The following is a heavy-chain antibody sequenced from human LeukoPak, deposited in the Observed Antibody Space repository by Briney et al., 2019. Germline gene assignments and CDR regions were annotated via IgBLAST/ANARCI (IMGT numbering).Heavy chain of an antibody. J-gene: IGHJ5*02. D-gene: IGHD2-15*01. CDR1: GYTFTSYA. V-gene: IGHV7-4-1*02. Sequence: GASVKVSCKASGYTFTSYAMNWVRQAPGQGLEWMGWINTITGNPTYAQGFTGRFVFSLDTSVSTAYLQISSLKAEDTAVYYCARDPGMVVADHWFDPWGQGTLVTVSS. CDR2: INTITGNP. CDR3: ARDPGMVVADHWFDP.